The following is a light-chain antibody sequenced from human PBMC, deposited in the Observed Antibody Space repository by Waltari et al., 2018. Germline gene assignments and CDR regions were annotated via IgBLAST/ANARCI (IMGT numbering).Light chain of an antibody. J-gene: IGLJ3*02. Sequence: QSALAQPASVSGSPGQSLTIPCTATSSDVGGYNYVSWYQHHPGKAPKLLIFDVTHRPSGVSNRFSGSKSGNTASLTISGLQAEDESDYYCCSFTSRSTWVFGGGTKLTVL. CDR3: CSFTSRSTWV. V-gene: IGLV2-14*03. CDR1: SSDVGGYNY. CDR2: DVT.